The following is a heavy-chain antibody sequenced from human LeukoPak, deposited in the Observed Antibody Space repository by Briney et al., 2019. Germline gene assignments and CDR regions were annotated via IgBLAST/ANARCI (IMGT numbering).Heavy chain of an antibody. Sequence: GGSLRLSCAASGFTFSSYSLSWVRQAPGKGLEWVSAISGSGGSTYYADSVKGRFTISRDNSKNTLYLQMNSLRAEDTAVYYCASPPRRSSGYWGQGTLVTVSS. J-gene: IGHJ4*02. D-gene: IGHD6-6*01. CDR2: ISGSGGST. CDR3: ASPPRRSSGY. V-gene: IGHV3-23*01. CDR1: GFTFSSYS.